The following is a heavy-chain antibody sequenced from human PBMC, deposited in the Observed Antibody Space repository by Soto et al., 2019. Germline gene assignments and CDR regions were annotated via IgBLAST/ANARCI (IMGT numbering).Heavy chain of an antibody. CDR2: ISGSGART. CDR3: ATDQGWEILAEDY. D-gene: IGHD1-26*01. V-gene: IGHV3-23*01. J-gene: IGHJ4*02. CDR1: RFTFSNYA. Sequence: EVQLLESGGGLVQPGGSLRLSCADSRFTFSNYAMSWVRQAPGKGLEWVSGISGSGARTFYADSVKGRFTISRDNSKNTLYLQMDSLRAEDTAVYYCATDQGWEILAEDYWGQGTLVTVSS.